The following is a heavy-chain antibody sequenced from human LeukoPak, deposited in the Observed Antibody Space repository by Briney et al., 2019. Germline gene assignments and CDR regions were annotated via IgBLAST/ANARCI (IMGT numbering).Heavy chain of an antibody. J-gene: IGHJ6*03. CDR1: GYTFTCYY. V-gene: IGHV1-2*02. D-gene: IGHD4-17*01. Sequence: ASVKVSCKASGYTFTCYYMHWVRQAPGQGLEWMGWINPNSGGTNYAQKFQGRVTMTRDTSISTAYMELSRLRSDDTAVYYCARALGDYGDLGLYYYYMDVWGKGTTVTVSS. CDR3: ARALGDYGDLGLYYYYMDV. CDR2: INPNSGGT.